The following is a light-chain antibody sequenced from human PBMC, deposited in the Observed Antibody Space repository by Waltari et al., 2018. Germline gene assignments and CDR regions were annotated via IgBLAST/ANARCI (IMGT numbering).Light chain of an antibody. V-gene: IGKV1-39*01. CDR2: SPS. J-gene: IGKJ1*01. CDR1: QTISNY. Sequence: DIQTTQSPSSLSASVGDRVTITCRASQTISNYLNGYQQKLGKAPKLLIYSPSTWQSGVASRLSCSRYGTDFTLTISSLQPEDFATYYCQQSYSTQTFGQWTKVEVK. CDR3: QQSYSTQT.